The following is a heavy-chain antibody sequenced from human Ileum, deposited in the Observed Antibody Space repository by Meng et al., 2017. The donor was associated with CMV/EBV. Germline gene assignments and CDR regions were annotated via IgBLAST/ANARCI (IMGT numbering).Heavy chain of an antibody. CDR1: GFTFDNYW. CDR2: IRKDGSET. CDR3: ARVNDYGGAHYGMDV. J-gene: IGHJ6*02. V-gene: IGHV3-7*01. Sequence: GESLKISCAASGFTFDNYWMAWVRQAPGEGLEWVANIRKDGSETYYVDSVKDRFTISRDNAKMSLYLQMNSLRAEDTAFYYCARVNDYGGAHYGMDVWGQGTAVTVSS. D-gene: IGHD4/OR15-4a*01.